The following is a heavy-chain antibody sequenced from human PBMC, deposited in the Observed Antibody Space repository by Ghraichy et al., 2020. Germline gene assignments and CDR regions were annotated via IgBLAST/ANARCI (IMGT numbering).Heavy chain of an antibody. CDR2: IYYTGTT. J-gene: IGHJ4*02. D-gene: IGHD6-13*01. CDR1: GGSISTNNYY. CDR3: ARYSASWDFDY. V-gene: IGHV4-39*07. Sequence: SETLSLTCSVSGGSISTNNYYWAWIRQPPGKGLQWIGSIYYTGTTFYKPSLESRVTMSVDTSKNQFSLKVRSVTAADTTVYFCARYSASWDFDYWGQGILVTVPS.